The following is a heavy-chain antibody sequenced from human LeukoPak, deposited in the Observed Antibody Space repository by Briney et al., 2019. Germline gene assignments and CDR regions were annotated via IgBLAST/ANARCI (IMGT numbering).Heavy chain of an antibody. CDR3: ARDYGQLEAHYYFDY. CDR2: INPSGGST. J-gene: IGHJ4*02. D-gene: IGHD6-6*01. CDR1: GYTFTGYY. Sequence: ASVKVSCKASGYTFTGYYMHWVRQAPGQGLEWMGIINPSGGSTSYAQKFQGRVTMTRDTSTSTVYMELSSLRSEDTAVYYCARDYGQLEAHYYFDYWGQGTLVTVSS. V-gene: IGHV1-46*01.